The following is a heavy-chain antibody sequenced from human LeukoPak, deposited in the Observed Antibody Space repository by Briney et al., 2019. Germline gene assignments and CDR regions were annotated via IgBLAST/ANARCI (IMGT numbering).Heavy chain of an antibody. D-gene: IGHD2-15*01. Sequence: GGSLRLSCAASGFTFSSYEMNWVRQAPGKGLECVSYISSSGSTIYYADSVKGRFTISRDNAKNSLYLQMNSLRAEDTAVYYCARDGYCSGGSCEEIDYWGQGTLVTVSS. CDR2: ISSSGSTI. V-gene: IGHV3-48*03. CDR3: ARDGYCSGGSCEEIDY. CDR1: GFTFSSYE. J-gene: IGHJ4*02.